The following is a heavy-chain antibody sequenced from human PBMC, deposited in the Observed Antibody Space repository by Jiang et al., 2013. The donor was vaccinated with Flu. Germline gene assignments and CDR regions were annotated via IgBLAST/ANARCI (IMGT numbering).Heavy chain of an antibody. CDR3: AKYIAAAGSFDY. J-gene: IGHJ4*02. D-gene: IGHD6-13*01. CDR2: IYTSGST. Sequence: PGLVKPSQTLSLTCTVSGDSISSGSYYWSWIRQPAGKGLGWIGRIYTSGSTNYNPSLKSRVTISLDTSKNQFSLKLSSVTAADTAVYYCAKYIAAAGSFDYWGQGTLVTVSS. CDR1: GDSISSGSYY. V-gene: IGHV4-61*02.